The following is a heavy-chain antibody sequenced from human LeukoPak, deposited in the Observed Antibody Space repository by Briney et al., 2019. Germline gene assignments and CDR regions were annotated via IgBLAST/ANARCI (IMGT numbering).Heavy chain of an antibody. Sequence: TGGSLRLFCAASGFTFSSYAMSWVRQAPGKGLEWVSVISGSGGSTYYADSVKGRFTISRDNSKNTLYLQMNSLRAEDTAVYYCAKDHRYCSSTSCPYYFDYWGQGTLVTVSS. V-gene: IGHV3-23*01. CDR2: ISGSGGST. CDR3: AKDHRYCSSTSCPYYFDY. J-gene: IGHJ4*02. CDR1: GFTFSSYA. D-gene: IGHD2-2*01.